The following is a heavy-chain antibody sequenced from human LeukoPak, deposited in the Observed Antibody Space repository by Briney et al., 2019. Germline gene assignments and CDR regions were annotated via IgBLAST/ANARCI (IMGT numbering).Heavy chain of an antibody. CDR2: IIPIFGTA. CDR3: ARGSSNLLWFGEFPHFGY. D-gene: IGHD3-10*01. CDR1: GGTFSSYA. Sequence: ASVKVSCKASGGTFSSYAISWVRQAPGQGLEWMGGIIPIFGTANYAQKFQGRVTITADESTSTAYMELSSLRSEDTAVYYCARGSSNLLWFGEFPHFGYWGQGTLVTVSS. V-gene: IGHV1-69*13. J-gene: IGHJ4*02.